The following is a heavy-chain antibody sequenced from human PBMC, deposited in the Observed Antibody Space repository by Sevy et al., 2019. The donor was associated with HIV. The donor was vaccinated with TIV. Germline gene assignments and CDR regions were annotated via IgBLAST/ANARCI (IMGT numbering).Heavy chain of an antibody. CDR1: GYTFTSYD. V-gene: IGHV1-8*01. Sequence: ASVKVSCKASGYTFTSYDINWVRQATGQGLEWMGWMNPNSGSTGYAQKFQGRVTMTRNTSISTAYMELSSLRSEDTAVYYCARYYDFWSGYPGLYYYYGMDVWGQGTTVTVSS. J-gene: IGHJ6*02. D-gene: IGHD3-3*01. CDR3: ARYYDFWSGYPGLYYYYGMDV. CDR2: MNPNSGST.